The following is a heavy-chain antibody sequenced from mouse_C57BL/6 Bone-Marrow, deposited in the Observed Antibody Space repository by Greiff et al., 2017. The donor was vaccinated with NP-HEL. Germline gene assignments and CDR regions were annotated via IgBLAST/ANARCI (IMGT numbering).Heavy chain of an antibody. CDR2: ISAGGSYP. CDR1: GFTFSSYA. D-gene: IGHD2-3*01. V-gene: IGHV5-4*01. CDR3: ARDQWLLPYFDY. Sequence: EVQVVESGGGLVKPGGSLKLSCAASGFTFSSYAMSWVRQTPEKRLEWVATISAGGSYPYYPDNVKGRFTIYRDNAKNNLYLQISHLKSEDTAMYYCARDQWLLPYFDYWGQGTTLTVSS. J-gene: IGHJ2*01.